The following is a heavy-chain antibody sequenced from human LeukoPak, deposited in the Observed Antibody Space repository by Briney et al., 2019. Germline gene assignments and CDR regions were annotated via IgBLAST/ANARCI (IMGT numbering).Heavy chain of an antibody. Sequence: SETLSLTCAVYGGSFSGYYWSWIRQPPGKGLEWIGEINHSGSTNYNPSLKSRVTLSVDTSKNQFSLKLSSVTAADTAVYYCARGVTALSAYAFDIWGQGTMVTVSS. V-gene: IGHV4-34*01. CDR3: ARGVTALSAYAFDI. CDR2: INHSGST. D-gene: IGHD1-14*01. J-gene: IGHJ3*02. CDR1: GGSFSGYY.